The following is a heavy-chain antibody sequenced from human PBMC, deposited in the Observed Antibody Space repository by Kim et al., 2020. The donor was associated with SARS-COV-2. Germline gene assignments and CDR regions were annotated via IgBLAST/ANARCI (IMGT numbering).Heavy chain of an antibody. CDR3: ARSFTKGFCSGGTCSRRGDSFDI. Sequence: SETLSLTCTVSGGSISSSSYYWGWIRQPPGKGLEWIGNIYYSENTFYNPSLKSRVTISVDTSKNQFSLKVTSVTAANTAVYYCARSFTKGFCSGGTCSRRGDSFDIWGEGTMFTVSS. J-gene: IGHJ3*02. D-gene: IGHD2-15*01. V-gene: IGHV4-39*01. CDR1: GGSISSSSYY. CDR2: IYYSENT.